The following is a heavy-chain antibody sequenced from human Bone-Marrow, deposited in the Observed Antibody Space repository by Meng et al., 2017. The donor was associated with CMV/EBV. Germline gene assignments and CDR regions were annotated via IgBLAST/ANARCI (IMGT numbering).Heavy chain of an antibody. V-gene: IGHV4-39*01. CDR1: GGFISSNSYY. CDR3: ARQWLGVPDY. Sequence: GSLRLSCTVSGGFISSNSYYWGWIRQPPGKGLEWIGSMYYSGSTHYNPSLKSRVTISVDTSKNQFSLKLSSVTAADTAVYYCARQWLGVPDYWGQGTLVTVSS. J-gene: IGHJ4*02. D-gene: IGHD5-12*01. CDR2: MYYSGST.